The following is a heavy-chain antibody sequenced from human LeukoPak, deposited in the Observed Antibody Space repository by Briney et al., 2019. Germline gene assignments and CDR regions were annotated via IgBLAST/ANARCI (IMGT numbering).Heavy chain of an antibody. Sequence: SETLSLTCTVSGYSISSGYYWGWIRQTPGKGLEWIGYIYHGGRTDYNPSLKSRVTISVDTSKNQFSLKLSSVTAADTAVYYCARDTLIAAFDYWGQGTLVTVSS. CDR2: IYHGGRT. D-gene: IGHD6-13*01. CDR1: GYSISSGYY. CDR3: ARDTLIAAFDY. V-gene: IGHV4-38-2*02. J-gene: IGHJ4*02.